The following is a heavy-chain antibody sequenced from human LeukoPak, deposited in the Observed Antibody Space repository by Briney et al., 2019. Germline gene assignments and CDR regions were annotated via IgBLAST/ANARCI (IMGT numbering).Heavy chain of an antibody. V-gene: IGHV1-8*01. CDR2: VNPNSGHT. CDR1: GYTFTSYD. J-gene: IGHJ4*02. Sequence: GASVKVSCKASGYTFTSYDVNWERQATGQGLEWMGWVNPNSGHTGYAQKFQGRVTLTTNTSVSTAYMELSSLRSEDTAIYYCARGAPGSYCSGGSCPYFDYWGQGTLVSVSS. D-gene: IGHD2-15*01. CDR3: ARGAPGSYCSGGSCPYFDY.